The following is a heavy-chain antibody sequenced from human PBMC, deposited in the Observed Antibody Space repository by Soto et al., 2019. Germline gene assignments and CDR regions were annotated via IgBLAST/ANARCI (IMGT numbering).Heavy chain of an antibody. Sequence: GESLKISCKGSGYSFTSYWIGWGRQMPGKGLEWMGIIYPGDSDTRYSPSFQGQVTFSADKSISTAYLQWSSLKASDTAMYYCACRQAGDRLSPDAFDIWGQGTMVTVSS. J-gene: IGHJ3*02. V-gene: IGHV5-51*01. CDR2: IYPGDSDT. CDR1: GYSFTSYW. CDR3: ACRQAGDRLSPDAFDI. D-gene: IGHD7-27*01.